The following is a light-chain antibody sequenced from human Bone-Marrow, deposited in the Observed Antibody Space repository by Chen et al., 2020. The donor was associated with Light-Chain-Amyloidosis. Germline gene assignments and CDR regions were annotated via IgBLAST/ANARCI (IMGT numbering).Light chain of an antibody. V-gene: IGLV3-21*02. CDR2: DDS. CDR1: NIGSTS. Sequence: SYVLTQPSSVSVAPGQTATIACGGNNIGSTSVHWYQQTPGQAPLLVVYDDSDRPAGIPERVSGYNSGNTATLTMSRVEAGEEADYYCQVWDRSSDRPVFGGGTKLTVL. CDR3: QVWDRSSDRPV. J-gene: IGLJ3*02.